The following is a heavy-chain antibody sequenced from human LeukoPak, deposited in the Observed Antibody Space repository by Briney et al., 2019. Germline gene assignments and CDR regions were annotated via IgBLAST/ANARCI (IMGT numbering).Heavy chain of an antibody. J-gene: IGHJ4*02. CDR1: GYTFTSYG. V-gene: IGHV1-18*01. Sequence: ASVNVSCKASGYTFTSYGISWVRQAPGQGLEWMGWISAYNGNTKYAQKLQGRVTMTTDTSTSTAYMELRSLRFDDTAVYYCARGGSDGSGSYYNARTPFDYWGQGTLVTVSS. CDR3: ARGGSDGSGSYYNARTPFDY. D-gene: IGHD3-10*01. CDR2: ISAYNGNT.